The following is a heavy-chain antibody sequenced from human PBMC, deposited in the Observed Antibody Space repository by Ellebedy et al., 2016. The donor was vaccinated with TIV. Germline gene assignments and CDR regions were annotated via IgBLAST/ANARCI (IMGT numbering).Heavy chain of an antibody. V-gene: IGHV3-74*01. J-gene: IGHJ3*02. CDR2: INSDGSST. Sequence: GGSLRLSCAASGFTFSSYWMHWVRQAPGKGLVWVSRINSDGSSTSYADSVKGRFTISRDNAKNSLYLQMNSLRAEDTAVYYCARDHYYDSSGSPSDAFDIWGQGTMVTVSS. CDR3: ARDHYYDSSGSPSDAFDI. D-gene: IGHD3-22*01. CDR1: GFTFSSYW.